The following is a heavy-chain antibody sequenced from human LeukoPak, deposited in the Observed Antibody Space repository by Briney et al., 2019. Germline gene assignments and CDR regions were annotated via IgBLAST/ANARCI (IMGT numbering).Heavy chain of an antibody. D-gene: IGHD3-22*01. CDR3: AREMGYYDSSGYRIAHFDY. CDR2: IYYSGST. J-gene: IGHJ4*02. Sequence: PSETLSLTCTVSGGSISSQYWSWIRQPPGEGLEWIGYIYYSGSTNYNPSLKSRVTISVDTSKKQFSLKLSSVTAADTAVYYCAREMGYYDSSGYRIAHFDYWGQGTLVTVSS. CDR1: GGSISSQY. V-gene: IGHV4-59*11.